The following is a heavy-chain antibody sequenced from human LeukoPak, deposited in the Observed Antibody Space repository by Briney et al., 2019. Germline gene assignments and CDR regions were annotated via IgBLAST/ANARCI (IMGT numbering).Heavy chain of an antibody. J-gene: IGHJ4*02. D-gene: IGHD1-26*01. V-gene: IGHV4-39*01. CDR3: ARREDLLRNFDY. Sequence: SETLSLTCTVSGGSLSSSSYYWGWIRQPPGKGLEWIGSIYYSGSTYYNPSLKSRVTISVDTSKNQFSLKLSSVTAADTAVYYCARREDLLRNFDYWGQGTLVTVSS. CDR1: GGSLSSSSYY. CDR2: IYYSGST.